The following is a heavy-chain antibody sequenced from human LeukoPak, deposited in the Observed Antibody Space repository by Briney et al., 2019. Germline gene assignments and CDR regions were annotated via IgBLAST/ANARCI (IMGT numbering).Heavy chain of an antibody. D-gene: IGHD2-2*01. CDR1: GFTFSNYN. Sequence: PGGSLRLSCAASGFTFSNYNMNWVRQAPGKGLEWVSSISSSSSYIYYADSVKGRFTISRDNAKNSLYLQMNSLRAEDTGVYYCARSGRDIVVVPAALYYYYYMDVWGKGTTVTVSS. J-gene: IGHJ6*03. CDR3: ARSGRDIVVVPAALYYYYYMDV. V-gene: IGHV3-21*01. CDR2: ISSSSSYI.